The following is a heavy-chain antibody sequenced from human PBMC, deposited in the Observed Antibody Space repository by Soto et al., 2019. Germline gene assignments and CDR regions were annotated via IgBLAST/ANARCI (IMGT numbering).Heavy chain of an antibody. CDR2: INPSGGST. Sequence: ASVKVSCKASGYTFTRYYMHWVRQAPGQGLEWMGIINPSGGSTSYAQKFQGRVNMTRAPSTSTVYMGLSSLRSEDTAVYYCARDRGDFLVVPAKHPNSYYYYYMDVWGKGTTVTVSS. CDR1: GYTFTRYY. V-gene: IGHV1-46*03. CDR3: ARDRGDFLVVPAKHPNSYYYYYMDV. J-gene: IGHJ6*03. D-gene: IGHD2-2*01.